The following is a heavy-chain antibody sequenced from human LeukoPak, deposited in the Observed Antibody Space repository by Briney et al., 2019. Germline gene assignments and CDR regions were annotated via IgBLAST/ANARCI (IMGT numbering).Heavy chain of an antibody. D-gene: IGHD4-11*01. V-gene: IGHV4-38-2*01. Sequence: SETLSLTCAVCGYSISSGYYWGWIRQPPGKGLEWIGNVYQSGITYYNASLKSRVTISVDTSKNQFSLKLNSVTAADTAVYYCARRYSNSYFDYWGQGTLVTVSS. CDR1: GYSISSGYY. CDR2: VYQSGIT. J-gene: IGHJ4*02. CDR3: ARRYSNSYFDY.